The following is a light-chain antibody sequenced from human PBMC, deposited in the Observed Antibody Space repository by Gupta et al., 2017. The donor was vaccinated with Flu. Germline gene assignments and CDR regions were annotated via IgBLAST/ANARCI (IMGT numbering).Light chain of an antibody. CDR1: EDHKTF. Sequence: PATLSLSPGERATLSCRSSEDHKTFISWSQQKPGQPPRLLIYDTSNRATGIPDRFSGSGSGRDFTLTISSLASEDFAVYYCHQRNTLPLTFGHGTRVDMK. CDR2: DTS. V-gene: IGKV3-11*02. J-gene: IGKJ3*01. CDR3: HQRNTLPLT.